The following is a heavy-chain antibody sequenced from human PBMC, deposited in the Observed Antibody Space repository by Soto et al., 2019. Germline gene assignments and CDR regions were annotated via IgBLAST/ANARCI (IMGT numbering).Heavy chain of an antibody. J-gene: IGHJ6*02. V-gene: IGHV1-46*01. CDR1: RYTCSSYY. CDR3: ARNYASGPMTEIDRNHYSYGMDV. Sequence: SRYTCSSYYMHCGRQAPGQGLEWRGIINPSVGSTSYAQKFQGKLTMTRDTSRSTVYMELRSLRSEDTAVYYCARNYASGPMTEIDRNHYSYGMDVWGQGTTVTVYS. CDR2: INPSVGST. D-gene: IGHD3-10*01.